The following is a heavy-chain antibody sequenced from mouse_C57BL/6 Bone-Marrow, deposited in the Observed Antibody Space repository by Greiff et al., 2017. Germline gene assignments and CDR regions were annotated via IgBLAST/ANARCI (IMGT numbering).Heavy chain of an antibody. V-gene: IGHV14-4*01. Sequence: EVQLQQSGAELVRPGASVKLSCTASGFNIKDDYMHWVKQRPEQGLEWIGWIDPENGDTEYASKFQSKATITADTSSNTAYLQLSSLTSEDTAVYYCTTGHYYYWGQGTTLTVSS. CDR1: GFNIKDDY. D-gene: IGHD1-1*01. CDR3: TTGHYYY. J-gene: IGHJ2*01. CDR2: IDPENGDT.